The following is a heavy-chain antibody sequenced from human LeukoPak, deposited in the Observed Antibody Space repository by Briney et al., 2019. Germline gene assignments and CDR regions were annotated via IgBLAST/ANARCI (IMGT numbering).Heavy chain of an antibody. Sequence: SETLSLTCTVSGGSISSSSYYWGWIRQPPGKGLEWIGSIYYSGSTYYNPSLKSRVTMSVDTSKNQFSLKLSSVTAADTAVYYCARSNYYYYMDVWGKGTTVTVSS. CDR2: IYYSGST. J-gene: IGHJ6*03. CDR1: GGSISSSSYY. V-gene: IGHV4-39*07. CDR3: ARSNYYYYMDV.